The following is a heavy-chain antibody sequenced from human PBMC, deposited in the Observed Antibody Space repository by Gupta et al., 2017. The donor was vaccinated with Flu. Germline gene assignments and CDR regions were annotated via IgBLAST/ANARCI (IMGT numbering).Heavy chain of an antibody. CDR1: VVNFSSYA. CDR3: ARKGGGHCSGGTCYSFDY. J-gene: IGHJ4*02. CDR2: ILPVFGPT. V-gene: IGHV1-69*01. Sequence: QVQLVQSGAVVKKPGSSVTVSCKASVVNFSSYAINWVRQAPGPGLEWMGGILPVFGPTNDEQKFQGRVRITADESTGTAYMELSSLRSEDTAVYYCARKGGGHCSGGTCYSFDYWGQGTLVTVSS. D-gene: IGHD2-15*01.